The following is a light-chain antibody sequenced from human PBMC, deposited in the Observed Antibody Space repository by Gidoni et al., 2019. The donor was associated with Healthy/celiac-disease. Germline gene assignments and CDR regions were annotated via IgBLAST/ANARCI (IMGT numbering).Light chain of an antibody. CDR3: QQSYSTWT. V-gene: IGKV1-39*01. CDR2: AAS. CDR1: QSISSY. J-gene: IGKJ1*01. Sequence: DIQMTQSPSSLSASVGDRVTITCRASQSISSYLNWYQQKPGKAPKHRIYAASSLQSGVPSRFSGSGSGTDFTLTISSLQPEDFATYYCQQSYSTWTFGQGTKVEIK.